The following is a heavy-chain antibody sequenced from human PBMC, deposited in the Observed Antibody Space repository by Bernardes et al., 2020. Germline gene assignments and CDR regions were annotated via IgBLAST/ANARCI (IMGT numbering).Heavy chain of an antibody. CDR3: VSSGRRDF. Sequence: VESLILSCAASGLSFTDYGFNWVRQAPGKGLEWVSVICYDGSKKYYADFVKGRFTISRDDSKNMVYLEMKSLRAEDTATYYCVSSGRRDFWGQGTLVTVS. CDR2: ICYDGSKK. CDR1: GLSFTDYG. D-gene: IGHD1-26*01. J-gene: IGHJ4*02. V-gene: IGHV3-33*01.